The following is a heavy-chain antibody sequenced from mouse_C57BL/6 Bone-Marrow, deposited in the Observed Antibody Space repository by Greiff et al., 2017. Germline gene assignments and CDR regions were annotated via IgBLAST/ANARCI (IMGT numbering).Heavy chain of an antibody. J-gene: IGHJ3*01. Sequence: EVQLQESGGDLVKPGGSLKLSCAASGFTFSSYGMSWVRQTPDKRLEWVATICSGGSYTYYPDSVKGRFTISRDNAKNTLYLQMSSLKSEDTAMYYCARHGWEFAYWGQGTLVTVSA. CDR2: ICSGGSYT. CDR1: GFTFSSYG. V-gene: IGHV5-6*01. CDR3: ARHGWEFAY. D-gene: IGHD4-1*01.